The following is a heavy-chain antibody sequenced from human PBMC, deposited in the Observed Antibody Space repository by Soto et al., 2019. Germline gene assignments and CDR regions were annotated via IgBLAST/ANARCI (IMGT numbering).Heavy chain of an antibody. CDR3: ERHRRDMVVVGAGVYYYYGMDV. J-gene: IGHJ6*02. D-gene: IGHD2-15*01. CDR1: GGTFSSYA. V-gene: IGHV1-69*13. Sequence: SVKVSCKASGGTFSSYAISWVRQAPGQGLEWMGGIIPIFGTANYAQKFQGRVTITADESTSTADRELSSLRAEDTAVYYCERHRRDMVVVGAGVYYYYGMDVWGQGATVTVSS. CDR2: IIPIFGTA.